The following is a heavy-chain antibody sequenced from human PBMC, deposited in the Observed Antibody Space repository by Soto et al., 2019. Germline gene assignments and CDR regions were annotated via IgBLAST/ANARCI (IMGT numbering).Heavy chain of an antibody. Sequence: QLQLVKSGAEVERPGASVRVSCKAYGYPFSKYGISWIRQDPGQGLEWMGWIKPDNGDTNYAQKFQDRVTMTTDTSSNTAYMELRSLRSDDTAVYYCATSYDSGFDPWGQGTLVSVSS. CDR1: GYPFSKYG. CDR3: ATSYDSGFDP. D-gene: IGHD5-12*01. V-gene: IGHV1-18*04. J-gene: IGHJ5*02. CDR2: IKPDNGDT.